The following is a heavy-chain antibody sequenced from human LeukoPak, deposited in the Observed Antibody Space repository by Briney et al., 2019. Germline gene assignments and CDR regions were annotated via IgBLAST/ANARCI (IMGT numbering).Heavy chain of an antibody. Sequence: GGSLRLSCAASGFTFSSYSMNWVRQAPGKGLEWVSAISGSGGSTYYADSVKGRFTISRDNSKNTLYLQMNSLRAEDTAVYYCAKDQGIAVAQYYFDYWGQGTLVTVSS. D-gene: IGHD6-19*01. CDR1: GFTFSSYS. V-gene: IGHV3-23*01. CDR3: AKDQGIAVAQYYFDY. J-gene: IGHJ4*02. CDR2: ISGSGGST.